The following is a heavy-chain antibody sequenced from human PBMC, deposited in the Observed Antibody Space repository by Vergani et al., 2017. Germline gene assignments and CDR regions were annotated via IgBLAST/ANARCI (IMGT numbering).Heavy chain of an antibody. D-gene: IGHD3-10*01. CDR3: ARDSRVFWFDP. Sequence: EVQLVESGGGLVQPGGSLRLSCAASGFTFSSYWMSWVRRAPGKGLEWVANIKQDGSEKYYVDSVKGRVTISRDNAKNSLYLQMNSLRAEDTAVYYCARDSRVFWFDPGGQGSLVTVSS. CDR1: GFTFSSYW. V-gene: IGHV3-7*01. CDR2: IKQDGSEK. J-gene: IGHJ5*02.